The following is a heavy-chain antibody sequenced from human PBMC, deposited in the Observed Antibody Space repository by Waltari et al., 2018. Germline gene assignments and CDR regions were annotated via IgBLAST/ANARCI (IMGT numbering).Heavy chain of an antibody. V-gene: IGHV4-38-2*01. D-gene: IGHD3-3*01. CDR2: IYHSVST. CDR3: ARVLYYDFWSGYFNWFDP. Sequence: QVQLQESGPGLVKPSEPLSLTCAVSGYSISSGYSWGWIRHPPGKGLEWIGSIYHSVSTYYNPSLKSRVTISVDTSKNQFSLKLSSVTAADTAVYYCARVLYYDFWSGYFNWFDPWGQGTLVTVSS. CDR1: GYSISSGYS. J-gene: IGHJ5*02.